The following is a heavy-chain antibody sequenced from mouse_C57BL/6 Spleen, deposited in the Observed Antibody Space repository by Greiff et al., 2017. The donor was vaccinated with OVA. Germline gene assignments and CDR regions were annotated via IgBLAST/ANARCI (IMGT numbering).Heavy chain of an antibody. V-gene: IGHV1-55*01. Sequence: QVQLQQPGAELVKPGASVKMSCKASGYPFPSYWITWVKQRPGQGLEWIGDIYPGSGSTNYNEKFKSKATLTVDTSSSTAYMQLSSLTSEDSAVYYCARSDYFWDYWGQGTTLTVSS. J-gene: IGHJ2*01. CDR1: GYPFPSYW. CDR2: IYPGSGST. CDR3: ARSDYFWDY. D-gene: IGHD1-1*02.